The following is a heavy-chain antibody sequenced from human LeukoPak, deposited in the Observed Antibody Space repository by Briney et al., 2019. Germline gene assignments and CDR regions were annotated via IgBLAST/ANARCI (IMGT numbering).Heavy chain of an antibody. V-gene: IGHV4-34*01. CDR1: GGSFSGYY. CDR2: INHSGST. J-gene: IGHJ6*02. CDR3: ARGPGITRSSGYSPLYYYGMDV. Sequence: SETLSLTCAVYGGSFSGYYWSWIRQPPGKGLEWIGEINHSGSTNYNPSLKSRVTISVDTSKNQFSLKLSSVTAADTAVYYCARGPGITRSSGYSPLYYYGMDVWAKGPRSPSP. D-gene: IGHD3-22*01.